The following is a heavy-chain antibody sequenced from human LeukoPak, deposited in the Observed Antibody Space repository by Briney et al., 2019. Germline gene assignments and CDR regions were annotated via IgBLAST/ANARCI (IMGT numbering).Heavy chain of an antibody. Sequence: SETLSLTCVVSGGSISSSYWWSWVRQSPEKGLEWIGEVYHSGSTSYNPSLRSRVTMSVDKSKNQFSLKLSSVTAADTAVYYCARRLLFYYYMDVWGKGTTVTVSS. CDR3: ARRLLFYYYMDV. CDR2: VYHSGST. V-gene: IGHV4-4*02. CDR1: GGSISSSYW. D-gene: IGHD6-25*01. J-gene: IGHJ6*03.